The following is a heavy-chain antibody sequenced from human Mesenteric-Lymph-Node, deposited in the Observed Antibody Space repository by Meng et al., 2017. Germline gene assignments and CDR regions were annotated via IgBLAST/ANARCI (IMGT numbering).Heavy chain of an antibody. CDR1: GYTFTTYY. CDR3: ARAWNSYMFFDY. CDR2: IDPSGGST. V-gene: IGHV1-46*01. D-gene: IGHD3-3*01. J-gene: IGHJ4*02. Sequence: ASVKVSCKASGYTFTTYYLHWVRQAPGQGLEWMGVIDPSGGSTINAQKFQGILTMTTDTSTSTVYMELSSLRSEDTAVYYCARAWNSYMFFDYWGQGTLVTVSS.